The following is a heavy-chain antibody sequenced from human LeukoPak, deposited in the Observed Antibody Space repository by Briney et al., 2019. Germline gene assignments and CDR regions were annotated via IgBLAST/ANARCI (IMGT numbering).Heavy chain of an antibody. CDR3: ARGRNSVYYFNVVAPSYFDY. Sequence: ASVKVSRKASGYTFTGYYMHWVRQAPGQGLERMGRINPNSGGTNYAQKFQGRVTMTRDTSINTAYMDLSRLRSDDTAVYYCARGRNSVYYFNVVAPSYFDYWGQGTLVTVSS. D-gene: IGHD3-22*01. J-gene: IGHJ4*02. CDR1: GYTFTGYY. V-gene: IGHV1-2*06. CDR2: INPNSGGT.